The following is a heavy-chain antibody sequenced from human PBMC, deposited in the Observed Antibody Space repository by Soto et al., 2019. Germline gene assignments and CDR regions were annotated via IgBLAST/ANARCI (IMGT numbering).Heavy chain of an antibody. Sequence: GGSLRLSCAASGFTFSSYDMHWVRQATGKGLEWVSAIGTAGDTYYPGSVKGRFTISRENAKNSLYLQMNSLRAEDTAVYYCARDLGGTGPFMDVWGQGTTVTVSS. CDR2: IGTAGDT. CDR1: GFTFSSYD. D-gene: IGHD6-25*01. J-gene: IGHJ6*02. V-gene: IGHV3-13*01. CDR3: ARDLGGTGPFMDV.